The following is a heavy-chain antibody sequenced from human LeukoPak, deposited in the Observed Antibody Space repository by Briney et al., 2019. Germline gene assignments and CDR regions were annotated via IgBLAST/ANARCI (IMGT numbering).Heavy chain of an antibody. J-gene: IGHJ4*02. CDR3: AKDVTTGTLALDY. Sequence: PGGSLRLSCVASGFTFSSWGMHWVRQAPGKGLEWVAVIWYDGSNKYYADSVKGRFTISRDNSKNTLYLQMNSLRAEDTAVYYCAKDVTTGTLALDYWGQGTLVTVS. CDR1: GFTFSSWG. CDR2: IWYDGSNK. D-gene: IGHD1-1*01. V-gene: IGHV3-33*06.